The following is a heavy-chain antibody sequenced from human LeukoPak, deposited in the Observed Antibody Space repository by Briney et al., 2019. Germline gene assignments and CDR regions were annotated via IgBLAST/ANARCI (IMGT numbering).Heavy chain of an antibody. J-gene: IGHJ3*02. CDR1: GFTFSSYA. CDR3: AKVSRGYYDSSGYSLGAFDI. Sequence: PGGSLRFSCAASGFTFSSYAMSWVRQAPGKGLEWVSAISGSGGSTYYADSVKGRFTISRDNSKNTLYPQMNSLRAEDTAVYYCAKVSRGYYDSSGYSLGAFDIWGQGTMVTVSS. D-gene: IGHD3-22*01. V-gene: IGHV3-23*01. CDR2: ISGSGGST.